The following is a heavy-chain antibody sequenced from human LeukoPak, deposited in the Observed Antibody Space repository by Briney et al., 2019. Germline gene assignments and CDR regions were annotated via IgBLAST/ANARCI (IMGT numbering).Heavy chain of an antibody. D-gene: IGHD3-10*01. CDR1: GFTLSNAW. CDR2: INSKAGGGTT. J-gene: IGHJ4*02. Sequence: GGSLRLSCAASGFTLSNAWMSGVRQAPAKGLEWVGRINSKAGGGTTDYAAPVKGRFTISRDDSKNTLYLQMNSLKTEDTAVYYCTTVSLPMVRGVVMSSGYFDYWGQGTLVTVSS. CDR3: TTVSLPMVRGVVMSSGYFDY. V-gene: IGHV3-15*01.